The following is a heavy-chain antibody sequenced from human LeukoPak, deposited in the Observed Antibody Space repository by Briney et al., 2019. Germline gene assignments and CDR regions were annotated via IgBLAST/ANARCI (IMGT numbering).Heavy chain of an antibody. J-gene: IGHJ6*03. V-gene: IGHV3-23*01. CDR1: GFTVSSNY. CDR2: ISGSGGST. D-gene: IGHD6-19*01. CDR3: ARASGWYYYYYMDV. Sequence: GGSLRLSCAASGFTVSSNYMSWVRQAPGKGLEWVSAISGSGGSTYYADSVKGRFTISRDNSKNTLYLQMNSLRAEDTAVYYCARASGWYYYYYMDVWGKGTTVTVSS.